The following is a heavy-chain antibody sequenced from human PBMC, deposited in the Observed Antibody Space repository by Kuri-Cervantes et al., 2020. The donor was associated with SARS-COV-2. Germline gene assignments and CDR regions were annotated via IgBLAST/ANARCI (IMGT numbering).Heavy chain of an antibody. Sequence: ETLSLTCAAFGFTFSNAWMNWVRQAPGKGLEWVSSISSSSTIYYADSVKGRFTISRDNAKNSLYLQMNSLRAEDTAVYYCARRIAVAGVGAFDIWGQGTMVTVSS. J-gene: IGHJ3*02. CDR2: ISSSSTI. D-gene: IGHD6-19*01. V-gene: IGHV3-69-1*01. CDR3: ARRIAVAGVGAFDI. CDR1: GFTFSNAW.